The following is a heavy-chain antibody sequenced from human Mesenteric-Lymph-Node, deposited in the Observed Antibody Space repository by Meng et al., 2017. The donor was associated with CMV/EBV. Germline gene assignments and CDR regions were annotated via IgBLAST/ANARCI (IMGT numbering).Heavy chain of an antibody. Sequence: GGSLRLSCAASGFTFSTYWMHWVRQAPGKGLVWVSRINSDDSNTDYADSVKGRFTISRDNAKNTLYLQMNSLRAEDTAVYYCARGLVGATWDAFDIWGQGTMVTVSS. CDR1: GFTFSTYW. CDR3: ARGLVGATWDAFDI. D-gene: IGHD1-26*01. V-gene: IGHV3-74*01. J-gene: IGHJ3*02. CDR2: INSDDSNT.